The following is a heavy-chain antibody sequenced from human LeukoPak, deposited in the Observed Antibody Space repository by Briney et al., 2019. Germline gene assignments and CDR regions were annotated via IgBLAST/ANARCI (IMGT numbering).Heavy chain of an antibody. CDR3: AKDPQLLALGYYFDY. Sequence: GRSLRLSCAASGFTFSSYAMHWVRQAPGKGLEWVALIWYDGSNKYYADSVKGRFTISRDDSKNTLYLQMNSLRAEDTAVYYCAKDPQLLALGYYFDYWGQGTLVTVSS. V-gene: IGHV3-33*06. CDR1: GFTFSSYA. J-gene: IGHJ4*02. CDR2: IWYDGSNK. D-gene: IGHD1-1*01.